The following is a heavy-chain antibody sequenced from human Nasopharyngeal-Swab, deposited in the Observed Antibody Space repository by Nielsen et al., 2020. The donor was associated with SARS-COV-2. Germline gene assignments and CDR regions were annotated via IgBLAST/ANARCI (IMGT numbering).Heavy chain of an antibody. D-gene: IGHD4-17*01. CDR1: GFSRRTSARC. Sequence: PTLVYHTQTHTLTCTFTGFSRRTSARCVSWIRQPPGKDLEWLARIDWDDDKYYSTSLKTRLTISKDTTKNQVVRTMTNMDPVDTATYYCARNINDYGDYHGVLDIWGQGTMVTVSS. J-gene: IGHJ3*02. CDR3: ARNINDYGDYHGVLDI. V-gene: IGHV2-70*11. CDR2: IDWDDDK.